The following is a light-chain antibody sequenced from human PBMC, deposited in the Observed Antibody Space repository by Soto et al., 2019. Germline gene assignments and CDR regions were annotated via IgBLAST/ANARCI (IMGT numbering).Light chain of an antibody. J-gene: IGKJ5*01. CDR2: DTS. Sequence: EVVMTQSPATLSVSPGEGATLSCRASQGIGDTLAWYQHKAGQTPRLLIYDTSTRATGVPARFSGSRSGTDFTLTISRLEPEDFAVYYCQQYNNWPPITFGQGTRLQIK. V-gene: IGKV3-15*01. CDR3: QQYNNWPPIT. CDR1: QGIGDT.